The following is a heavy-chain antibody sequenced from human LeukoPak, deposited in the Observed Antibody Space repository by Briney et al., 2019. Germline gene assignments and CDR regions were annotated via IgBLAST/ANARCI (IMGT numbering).Heavy chain of an antibody. Sequence: GGSLRLSCTASGLSFSDYTMNWVRQAPGKGLEWLSSISSGSAYIHYADSVKGRFTISRDNAKNSLNLQMSSLRAEDTAVYYCAGGTTGTTGFNYWGQGTLVTVSS. J-gene: IGHJ4*02. D-gene: IGHD1-7*01. V-gene: IGHV3-21*01. CDR1: GLSFSDYT. CDR3: AGGTTGTTGFNY. CDR2: ISSGSAYI.